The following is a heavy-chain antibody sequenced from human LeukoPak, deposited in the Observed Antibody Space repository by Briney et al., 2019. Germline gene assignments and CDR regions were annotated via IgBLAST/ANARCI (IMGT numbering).Heavy chain of an antibody. CDR2: ISSGDNT. CDR3: AQDPRRDYESDY. V-gene: IGHV3-23*01. J-gene: IGHJ4*02. Sequence: GESLKISCAASGFTFSTFAMTWVRQAPGKGLEWVSTISSGDNTYYPDSVKGRFIISRDSSKNTLYLQMNRLRAEDTAVYYCAQDPRRDYESDYWGQGTLVTVSS. CDR1: GFTFSTFA. D-gene: IGHD4-17*01.